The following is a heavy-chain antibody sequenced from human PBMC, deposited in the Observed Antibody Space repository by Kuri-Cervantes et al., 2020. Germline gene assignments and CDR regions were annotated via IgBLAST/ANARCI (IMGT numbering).Heavy chain of an antibody. CDR3: ARELQTRNYFDY. V-gene: IGHV1-46*01. CDR1: GYTFTSYY. Sequence: ASVKVSCKASGYTFTSYYMHWVRQAPGQGLEWMGIINPSGGSTSYAQKFQGRVTMTRDTSTSTAYMELSSLRSEDTAVYYCARELQTRNYFDYWGQGTLVTVSS. J-gene: IGHJ4*02. D-gene: IGHD4-11*01. CDR2: INPSGGST.